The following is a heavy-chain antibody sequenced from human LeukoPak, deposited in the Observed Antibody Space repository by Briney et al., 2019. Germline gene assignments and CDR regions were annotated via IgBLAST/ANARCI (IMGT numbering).Heavy chain of an antibody. Sequence: GGSLRLSCAASGFTVSSNYMSWVRQAPGKGLEWVSVIYSGGSTYYADSVKGRLTISRDNSKNTLYLQMNSLRAEDTAVYYCASQVVNHLYYFDYWGQGTLVTVSS. CDR1: GFTVSSNY. J-gene: IGHJ4*02. CDR2: IYSGGST. CDR3: ASQVVNHLYYFDY. V-gene: IGHV3-66*04. D-gene: IGHD3-22*01.